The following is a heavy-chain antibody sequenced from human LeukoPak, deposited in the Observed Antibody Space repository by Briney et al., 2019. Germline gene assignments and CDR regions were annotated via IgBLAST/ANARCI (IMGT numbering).Heavy chain of an antibody. J-gene: IGHJ4*02. D-gene: IGHD2/OR15-2a*01. CDR3: ANPLSGQFDY. CDR2: ISGSGGST. V-gene: IGHV3-23*01. Sequence: GGSLRLSCAASGFTVSSYAMSWVRQGPGKGLGWVSDISGSGGSTYYAACGTGWFTISRDNSKNTLYLQMNSLRAEDTAVYYCANPLSGQFDYWGQGTLVAVSS. CDR1: GFTVSSYA.